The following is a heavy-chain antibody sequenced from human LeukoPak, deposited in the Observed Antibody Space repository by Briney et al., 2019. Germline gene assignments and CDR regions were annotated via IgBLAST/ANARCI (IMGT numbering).Heavy chain of an antibody. CDR1: GFTFSTTN. CDR3: ASLDDAFEI. J-gene: IGHJ3*02. V-gene: IGHV4-39*01. CDR2: IYYSGSA. Sequence: PGGSLRLSCAASGFTFSTTNMHRVRQAPGKGLEWIGSIYYSGSAYYNPSLKSRVTISVDTSKNQFSLILTAATVADTAVCDCASLDDAFEIWGQGTMVTVSS.